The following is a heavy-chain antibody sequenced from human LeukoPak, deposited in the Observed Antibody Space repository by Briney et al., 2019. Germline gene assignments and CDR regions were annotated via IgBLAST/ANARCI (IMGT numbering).Heavy chain of an antibody. Sequence: GGSLRLSCAASGFTFGSYAMHWVRQAPGKGLEYVSAISSNGGSTYYANSVKGRFTISRDNSKNTLYLQMGSLRAEDMAVYYCARVTSGSYFYAFDIWGQGTMVTVSS. CDR2: ISSNGGST. J-gene: IGHJ3*02. V-gene: IGHV3-64*01. CDR3: ARVTSGSYFYAFDI. D-gene: IGHD1-26*01. CDR1: GFTFGSYA.